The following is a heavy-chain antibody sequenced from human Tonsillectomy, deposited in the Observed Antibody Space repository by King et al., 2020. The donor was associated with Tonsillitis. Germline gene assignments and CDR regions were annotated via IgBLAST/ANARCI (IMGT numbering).Heavy chain of an antibody. CDR1: GGSISSYY. Sequence: MQLQESGPGLVKPSETLSLTCTVSGGSISSYYWSWIRQPPGKGLEWIGYIYYSGSTNYNPSLKSRVTISVDTSKNQFSLKLSSVTAAATAVYYCARAGDYYDSSGYYGSYYFDYWGQGTLVTVSS. CDR2: IYYSGST. V-gene: IGHV4-59*01. J-gene: IGHJ4*02. D-gene: IGHD3-22*01. CDR3: ARAGDYYDSSGYYGSYYFDY.